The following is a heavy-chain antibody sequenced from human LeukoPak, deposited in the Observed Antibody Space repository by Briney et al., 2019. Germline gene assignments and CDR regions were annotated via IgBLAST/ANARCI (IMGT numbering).Heavy chain of an antibody. V-gene: IGHV3-53*01. J-gene: IGHJ3*02. CDR1: GFIVSSNY. Sequence: GGSLRLSCAASGFIVSSNYMSWVRRAPGKGLEWVSVIYSGGTTYYPDSVKGRFTISRDNSNNTLYLQMNSLRAEDTAVYYCARGPVTRFEIWGQGTMVTVSS. CDR3: ARGPVTRFEI. CDR2: IYSGGTT. D-gene: IGHD4-17*01.